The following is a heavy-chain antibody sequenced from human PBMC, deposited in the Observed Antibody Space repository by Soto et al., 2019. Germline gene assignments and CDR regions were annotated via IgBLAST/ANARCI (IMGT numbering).Heavy chain of an antibody. CDR1: GYTFTSYG. Sequence: ASVKVSCKASGYTFTSYGISWVRQAPGQGLEWMGWISAYNGNTNYAQKIQGRITMTTDTSTSTTYLQWSSLKASDTAIYYCARQWNFDYWGQGTLVTVSS. J-gene: IGHJ4*02. D-gene: IGHD6-19*01. CDR2: ISAYNGNT. V-gene: IGHV1-18*01. CDR3: ARQWNFDY.